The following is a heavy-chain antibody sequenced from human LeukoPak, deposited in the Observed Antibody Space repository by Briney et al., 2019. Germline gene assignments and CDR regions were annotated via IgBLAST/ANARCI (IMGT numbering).Heavy chain of an antibody. CDR1: GFTFSNAW. V-gene: IGHV3-15*01. CDR3: TKERGYSGYDFDY. Sequence: GGSLRLSCAASGFTFSNAWMSWVRQAPGKGLEWVGRIKSKTDGGTTDYAAPVKGRFTISRDDSENTLYLQMNSLKTEDTAVYYCTKERGYSGYDFDYWGQGTLVTVSS. CDR2: IKSKTDGGTT. J-gene: IGHJ4*02. D-gene: IGHD5-12*01.